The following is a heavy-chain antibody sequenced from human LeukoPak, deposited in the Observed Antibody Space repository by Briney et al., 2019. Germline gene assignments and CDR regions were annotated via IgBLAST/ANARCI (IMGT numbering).Heavy chain of an antibody. CDR3: ATSLFTTGMDV. Sequence: GESLKISCKGSGYSFTSYWIGWVRQMPGKGLEWMGIIYPGDSNTRYSPSFLGQVTISADKSISTAYLQWSSLKASDTAMYYCATSLFTTGMDVWAKGPRSPSPQ. V-gene: IGHV5-51*01. D-gene: IGHD1-1*01. CDR1: GYSFTSYW. J-gene: IGHJ6*04. CDR2: IYPGDSNT.